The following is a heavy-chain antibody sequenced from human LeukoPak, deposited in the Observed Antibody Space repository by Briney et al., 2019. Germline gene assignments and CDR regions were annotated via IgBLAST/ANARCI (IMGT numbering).Heavy chain of an antibody. CDR3: ARHCGHSGYDYCFDY. CDR1: GYSFTTYW. V-gene: IGHV5-51*01. D-gene: IGHD5-12*01. CDR2: IYPGDSDT. J-gene: IGHJ4*02. Sequence: GESLKISCKGSGYSFTTYWIGWVRQMPGKGLEWLGIIYPGDSDTRYSPSFQGQVTISADKSISTAYLQWSSLKASDTAMYYCARHCGHSGYDYCFDYWGQGTLVTVSS.